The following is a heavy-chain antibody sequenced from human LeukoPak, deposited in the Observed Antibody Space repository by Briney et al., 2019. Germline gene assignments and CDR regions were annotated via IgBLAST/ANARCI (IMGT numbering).Heavy chain of an antibody. CDR1: GFTFSSSA. D-gene: IGHD4-11*01. CDR3: AKSKSPYPMDYIFDF. V-gene: IGHV3-30*18. Sequence: GGSLRLSCAASGFTFSSSAMSWVRQAPGKGLEWVAVISNDGSITKYGDSVKGRFTISRDNSKNTLYVQMNSLRTDDTAVYYCAKSKSPYPMDYIFDFWGQGTLVTVSS. J-gene: IGHJ4*02. CDR2: ISNDGSIT.